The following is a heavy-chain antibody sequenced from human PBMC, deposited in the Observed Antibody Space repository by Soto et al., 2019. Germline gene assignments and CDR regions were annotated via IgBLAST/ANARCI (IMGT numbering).Heavy chain of an antibody. CDR2: INSDGSST. CDR3: ARDPVAMVRGVITTNYYYYGMDV. CDR1: GFTFSSYW. Sequence: PGGSLRLSCAASGFTFSSYWMHWVRQAPGKGLVWVSRINSDGSSTSYADSVKGRFTISRDNAKNTLYPQMNSLRAEDTAVYYCARDPVAMVRGVITTNYYYYGMDVWGQGTTVTVSS. J-gene: IGHJ6*02. V-gene: IGHV3-74*01. D-gene: IGHD3-10*01.